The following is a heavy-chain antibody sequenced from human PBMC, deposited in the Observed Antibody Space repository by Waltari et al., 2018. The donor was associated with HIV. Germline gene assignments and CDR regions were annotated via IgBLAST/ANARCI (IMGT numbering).Heavy chain of an antibody. V-gene: IGHV1-8*01. J-gene: IGHJ4*02. CDR2: MNPNSGNT. CDR1: GYTFTSYD. Sequence: QVQLVQSGAEVKKPGASVKVSCTASGYTFTSYDINWVRQATGQGLEWMGWMNPNSGNTGYAQKFQGRVTMTRDTSISTAYMELSSLRSDDTAVYYCARALGRGYCSSTSCFFDYWGQGPLVTVSS. CDR3: ARALGRGYCSSTSCFFDY. D-gene: IGHD2-2*01.